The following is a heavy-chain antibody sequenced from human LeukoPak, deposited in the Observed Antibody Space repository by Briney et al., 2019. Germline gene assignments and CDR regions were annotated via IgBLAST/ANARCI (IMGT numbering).Heavy chain of an antibody. J-gene: IGHJ4*02. CDR2: ISHDGSNK. CDR1: GFTFSSYA. D-gene: IGHD3-16*01. CDR3: ARKWGKTATRSATVDY. V-gene: IGHV3-30-3*01. Sequence: PGGSLRLSCAASGFTFSSYAMHWVRQAPGKGLEWVAVISHDGSNKYYADSVKGRFTISRDNSKNTLYLQMNSLRAEDTAVYYCARKWGKTATRSATVDYWGQGTLVTVSS.